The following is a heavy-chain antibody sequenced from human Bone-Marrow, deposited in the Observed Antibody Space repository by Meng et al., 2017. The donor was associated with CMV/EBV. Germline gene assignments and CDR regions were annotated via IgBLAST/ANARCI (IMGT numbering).Heavy chain of an antibody. J-gene: IGHJ3*02. V-gene: IGHV3-64*02. D-gene: IGHD6-13*01. CDR1: GFTFSTYA. CDR2: ISGNGGST. CDR3: AREAAAGVFSAI. Sequence: GESLKISCAASGFTFSTYAMHWVRQAPGKGLEYVSAISGNGGSTYYADSVKGRFTISRDNAKNTLYLQMGSLRTEDMGVYYCAREAAAGVFSAIWGQGTMVTVSS.